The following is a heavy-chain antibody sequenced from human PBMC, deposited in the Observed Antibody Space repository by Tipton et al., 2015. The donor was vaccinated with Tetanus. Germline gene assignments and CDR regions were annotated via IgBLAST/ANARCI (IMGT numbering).Heavy chain of an antibody. V-gene: IGHV3-11*04. Sequence: LGDYYMSWIRQAPGKGLEWISYSSSRGTTTYYTDSVRGRFTISRDNAKNSLFLQMNSLRDDDTAVYYCVSGSALDYWGQGTLITVSS. D-gene: IGHD6-25*01. CDR2: SSSRGTTT. CDR1: LGDYY. CDR3: VSGSALDY. J-gene: IGHJ4*02.